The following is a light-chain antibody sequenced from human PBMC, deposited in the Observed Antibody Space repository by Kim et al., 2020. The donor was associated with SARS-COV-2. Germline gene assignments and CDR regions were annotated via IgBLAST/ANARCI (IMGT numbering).Light chain of an antibody. CDR2: RNN. Sequence: QRVTVSCSGGSSNIGSNYVYWYQQPPGTAPKLLIYRNNQRPSGVPDRFSGSKSGTSASLAISGLRSEDEADYYCAAWDDSLSGNWVFGGGTQLTVL. J-gene: IGLJ3*02. CDR3: AAWDDSLSGNWV. V-gene: IGLV1-47*01. CDR1: SSNIGSNY.